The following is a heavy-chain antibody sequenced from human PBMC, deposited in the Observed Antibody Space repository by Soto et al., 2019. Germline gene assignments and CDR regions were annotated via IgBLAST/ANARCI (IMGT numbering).Heavy chain of an antibody. CDR3: TKRRTREGSGWYPPQYNWFDP. D-gene: IGHD6-19*01. J-gene: IGHJ5*02. V-gene: IGHV3-15*07. CDR2: IKSKTDGGTT. CDR1: GFTFSNAW. Sequence: GGSLRLSCAASGFTFSNAWMNWVRQAPGKGLEWVGRIKSKTDGGTTDYAAPVKGRFTISRDDSKNTLYLQMNSLKTEDTAVYYCTKRRTREGSGWYPPQYNWFDPWGQGTLVTVSS.